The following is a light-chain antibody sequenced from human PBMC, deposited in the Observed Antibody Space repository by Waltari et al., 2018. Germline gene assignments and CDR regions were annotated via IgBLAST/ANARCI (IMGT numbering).Light chain of an antibody. J-gene: IGLJ3*02. CDR3: SSYTSSSTLWV. CDR1: SSDVGGYNY. Sequence: QSALTQPASVSGSPGQSITIPCTGTSSDVGGYNYVSWYQQHPGKAPKLMIYDVSNRPPGVPNRCPGSKSGNTASLTISGLQAEDEADYYCSSYTSSSTLWVFGGGTKLTVL. V-gene: IGLV2-14*03. CDR2: DVS.